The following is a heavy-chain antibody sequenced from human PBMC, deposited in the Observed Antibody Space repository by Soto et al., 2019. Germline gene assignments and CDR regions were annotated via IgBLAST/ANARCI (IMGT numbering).Heavy chain of an antibody. CDR1: GFTFSDYA. D-gene: IGHD6-19*01. CDR3: AKGGRQWLVTSDFNY. CDR2: VSHDGRNT. V-gene: IGHV3-30*18. Sequence: GGSLRLSCAASGFTFSDYAMHWVRQAPGKGLEWVAVVSHDGRNTHYADSVKGRFTISRDSSKNTVSQEMTSLRAEDMAVYYCAKGGRQWLVTSDFNYWGQGALVTVSS. J-gene: IGHJ4*02.